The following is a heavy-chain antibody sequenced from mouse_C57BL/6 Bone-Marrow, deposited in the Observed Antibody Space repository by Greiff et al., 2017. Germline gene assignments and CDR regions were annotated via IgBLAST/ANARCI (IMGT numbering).Heavy chain of an antibody. CDR2: IYPRSGNT. CDR1: GYTFTSYG. D-gene: IGHD1-1*01. Sequence: QVQLQQSGAELARPGASVKLSCKASGYTFTSYGLSWVKQRTGQGLEWIGEIYPRSGNTYYNEKFKGKATLTADKSSSTAYMELRSLTSEDAAVYFCARKGYYGSSYGYWGQGTTLTVSS. V-gene: IGHV1-81*01. CDR3: ARKGYYGSSYGY. J-gene: IGHJ2*01.